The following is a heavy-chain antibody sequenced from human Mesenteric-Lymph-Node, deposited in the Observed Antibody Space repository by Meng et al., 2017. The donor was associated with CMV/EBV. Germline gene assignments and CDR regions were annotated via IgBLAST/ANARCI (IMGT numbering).Heavy chain of an antibody. CDR3: ARGEGVVVVAATTRADDY. J-gene: IGHJ4*02. CDR1: GFTFSYYS. V-gene: IGHV3-21*01. Sequence: GESLKISCAASGFTFSYYSMNWVRQAPGKGLEWVSSISSSSSYIYYADSVKGRFTISRDNAKNSLYLQMNSLRAEDTAVYYCARGEGVVVVAATTRADDYWGQGALVTVSS. D-gene: IGHD2-15*01. CDR2: ISSSSSYI.